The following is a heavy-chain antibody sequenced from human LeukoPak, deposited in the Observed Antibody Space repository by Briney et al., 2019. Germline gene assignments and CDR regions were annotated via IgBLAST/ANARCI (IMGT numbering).Heavy chain of an antibody. Sequence: SETLSLTCTVSDDSISDYYRGWIRQPPGKGLEWIGYIYYSGSTNYNPSLKSRVTISVDTSKNQFSLKLSSVTAADTAVYYCARDRLPGRVVVPYSDAFDIWGQGTMVTVSS. CDR2: IYYSGST. CDR1: DDSISDYY. D-gene: IGHD2-2*01. CDR3: ARDRLPGRVVVPYSDAFDI. J-gene: IGHJ3*02. V-gene: IGHV4-59*01.